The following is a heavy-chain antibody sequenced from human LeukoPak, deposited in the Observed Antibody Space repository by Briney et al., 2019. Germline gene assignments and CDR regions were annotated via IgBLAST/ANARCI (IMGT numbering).Heavy chain of an antibody. D-gene: IGHD6-19*01. CDR1: GFTFTSCP. CDR3: ARDGVAVAGPNWFDP. CDR2: IWYDGSNK. J-gene: IGHJ5*02. Sequence: GGSLSLTCAASGFTFTSCPMHRLPQAPGQGLEGVAVIWYDGSNKYYKDPVKGRFTISRDNSKNTLYLQMNSLRAEDTAVYYCARDGVAVAGPNWFDPWGQGTLVTVSS. V-gene: IGHV3-33*08.